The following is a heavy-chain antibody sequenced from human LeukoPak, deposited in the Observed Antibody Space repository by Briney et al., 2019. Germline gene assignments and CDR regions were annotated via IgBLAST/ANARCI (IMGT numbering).Heavy chain of an antibody. V-gene: IGHV3-30*18. D-gene: IGHD2-15*01. CDR2: ISYDGSNK. Sequence: PGGSLRLSCAASGFSFSTYGMHWVRQGPDKGLEWVAVISYDGSNKDYAESVKGRSTISRDDSKNTLYLQMNSLRAEDTAVYYCAKANGYCSGGNCYSNFWGQGTLVTVSS. J-gene: IGHJ4*02. CDR3: AKANGYCSGGNCYSNF. CDR1: GFSFSTYG.